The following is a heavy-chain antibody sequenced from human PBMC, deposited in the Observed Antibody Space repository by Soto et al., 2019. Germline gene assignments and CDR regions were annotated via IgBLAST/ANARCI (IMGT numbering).Heavy chain of an antibody. CDR2: INHSGST. D-gene: IGHD5-18*01. Sequence: SETLSLTCAVYGGSFSGYYWSWIRQPPGKGLEWIGEINHSGSTNYNPSLKSRVTISVDTSKNQFSLKLSSVTAADTAVYYCARGGYSYGYGSYYYGMDVWGQGTTVTVSS. J-gene: IGHJ6*02. CDR1: GGSFSGYY. CDR3: ARGGYSYGYGSYYYGMDV. V-gene: IGHV4-34*01.